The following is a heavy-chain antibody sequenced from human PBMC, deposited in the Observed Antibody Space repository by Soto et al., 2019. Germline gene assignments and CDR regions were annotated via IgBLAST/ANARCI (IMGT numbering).Heavy chain of an antibody. D-gene: IGHD3-10*01. CDR3: VRILPGPTYYFYD. J-gene: IGHJ4*02. Sequence: GGSLRLSCAASGFTFSSYAMSWVRQAPGKGLEWVSAISGSGGSTYYADSVKGRFTISRDNSKNTLYLQMNSLRAEDTAVYYWVRILPGPTYYFYDWGQGTLVTVSS. CDR2: ISGSGGST. V-gene: IGHV3-23*01. CDR1: GFTFSSYA.